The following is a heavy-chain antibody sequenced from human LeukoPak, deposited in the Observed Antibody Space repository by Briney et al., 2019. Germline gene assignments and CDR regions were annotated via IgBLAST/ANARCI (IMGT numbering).Heavy chain of an antibody. D-gene: IGHD2/OR15-2a*01. CDR3: ARGGSLSAYDS. CDR2: MSSDGGTT. V-gene: IGHV3-64*01. CDR1: GFTLTNFA. J-gene: IGHJ4*02. Sequence: GGSLRLSCATSGFTLTNFAMHWVRQAPGKGLEYVSAMSSDGGTTYYANSVKGRLTMSRDKSKNAVYLQMGSLRPDDMAVYYCARGGSLSAYDSWGQGTLVTVSS.